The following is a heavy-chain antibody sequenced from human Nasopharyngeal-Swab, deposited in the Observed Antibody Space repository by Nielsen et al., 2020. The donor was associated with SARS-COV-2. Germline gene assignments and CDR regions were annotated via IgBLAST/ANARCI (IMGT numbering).Heavy chain of an antibody. J-gene: IGHJ4*02. D-gene: IGHD3-10*01. Sequence: GESLKISCAASGFTFSSYAMSLVRQAPGKGLEWVSAISGSGGSTYYADSVKGRFTISRDNSKNTLYLQMNSLRAEDTAVYYCAKTLAPRGYFDYWGQGTLVTVSS. CDR2: ISGSGGST. CDR3: AKTLAPRGYFDY. CDR1: GFTFSSYA. V-gene: IGHV3-23*01.